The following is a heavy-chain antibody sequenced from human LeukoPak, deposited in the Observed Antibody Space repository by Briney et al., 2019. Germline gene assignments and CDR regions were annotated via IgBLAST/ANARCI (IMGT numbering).Heavy chain of an antibody. Sequence: GGSLRLSCAASGFTFDDYAMHWVRQAPGKGLEWVSGISWNSGSIGYADSVRGRFTISRDNAKNSLYLQMNSLRAEDTALYYCAKDLTSNYYYGMDVWGQGTTVTVSS. CDR1: GFTFDDYA. J-gene: IGHJ6*02. D-gene: IGHD3-9*01. CDR3: AKDLTSNYYYGMDV. V-gene: IGHV3-9*01. CDR2: ISWNSGSI.